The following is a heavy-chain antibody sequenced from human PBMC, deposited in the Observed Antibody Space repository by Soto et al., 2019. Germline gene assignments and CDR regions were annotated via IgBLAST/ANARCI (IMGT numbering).Heavy chain of an antibody. CDR2: LYSGGST. D-gene: IGHD3-22*01. V-gene: IGHV3-53*01. Sequence: EVQLVESGGGLIQPGGSLRLSCAASGFTVSSNYMSWVRQAPGKGLEWVSVLYSGGSTYYVDSVKGRFTISRDNSKNTLYLQMNSLRAEDTAVYYCARDRVESGYPEYFQHWGQGTLVTVSS. J-gene: IGHJ1*01. CDR1: GFTVSSNY. CDR3: ARDRVESGYPEYFQH.